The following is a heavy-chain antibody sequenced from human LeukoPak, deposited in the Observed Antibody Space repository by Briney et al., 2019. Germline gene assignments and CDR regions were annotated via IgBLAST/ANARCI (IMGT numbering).Heavy chain of an antibody. D-gene: IGHD3-22*01. J-gene: IGHJ4*02. CDR3: ARDWYYYDSSGYYYALRY. Sequence: ASVTVSCKASGGTFSSYAISWVRQAPGQGLEWMGGIIPIFGTVNYAQKFQGRVTITADESTSTAYMELSSLRSEDTAVYYCARDWYYYDSSGYYYALRYWGQGTLVTVSS. CDR2: IIPIFGTV. CDR1: GGTFSSYA. V-gene: IGHV1-69*13.